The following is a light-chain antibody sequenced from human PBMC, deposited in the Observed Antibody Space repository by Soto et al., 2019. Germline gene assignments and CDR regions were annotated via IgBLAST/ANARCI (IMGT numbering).Light chain of an antibody. Sequence: EVMMTQSPDTVSGTPGETVTLSCRASQSVRTNLAWYQQRPGKAPRLLIHYSSTRATDIPARLRGSGYGTNFTIAISSMHYEDFAVYYCQQYAYWPETFGQGTKVDIK. J-gene: IGKJ1*01. V-gene: IGKV3D-15*01. CDR3: QQYAYWPET. CDR2: YSS. CDR1: QSVRTN.